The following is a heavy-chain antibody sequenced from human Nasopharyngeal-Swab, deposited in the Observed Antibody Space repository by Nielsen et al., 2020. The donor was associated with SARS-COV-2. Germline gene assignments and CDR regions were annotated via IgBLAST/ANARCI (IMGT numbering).Heavy chain of an antibody. Sequence: GESLKISCAASGFTFNSYSMNWVRQAPGKGLEWVSYISSSSTIYYADSVKGRFTISRDNAKNSLYLQMNSLRDEDTAVYYCARDGYSSSWYAFDIWGQGTMVTVSS. D-gene: IGHD6-6*01. CDR3: ARDGYSSSWYAFDI. CDR2: ISSSSTI. J-gene: IGHJ3*02. V-gene: IGHV3-48*02. CDR1: GFTFNSYS.